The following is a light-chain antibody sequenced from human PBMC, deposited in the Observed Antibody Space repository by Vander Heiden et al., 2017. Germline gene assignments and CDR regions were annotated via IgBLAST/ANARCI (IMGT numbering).Light chain of an antibody. V-gene: IGLV1-40*01. J-gene: IGLJ2*01. CDR2: VNS. CDR1: SSNIGAGYD. Sequence: QSVLTQPPSVSGAPGQRVTISCTGSSSNIGAGYDVHWYQQRPGTAPKLLIYVNSNRPSGVPDRFSGSKSGTSASLAINGLQAEDEADYYCQSYDSSLSGHVVFGGGTKLTVL. CDR3: QSYDSSLSGHVV.